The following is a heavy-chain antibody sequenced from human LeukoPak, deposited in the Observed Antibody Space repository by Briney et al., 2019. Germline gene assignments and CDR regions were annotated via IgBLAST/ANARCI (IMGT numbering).Heavy chain of an antibody. J-gene: IGHJ5*02. V-gene: IGHV4-59*01. CDR2: ISNSGTT. Sequence: SETLSLTCTVSGGSINDYYWTWIRQAPEKGLEWIGYISNSGTTDYNPSLKSRVTMSVDTSKTEFSLKLTSVTAADTAMYYCARVVRGAVTSNWFDPWGQGTLVTVSS. CDR1: GGSINDYY. CDR3: ARVVRGAVTSNWFDP. D-gene: IGHD4-17*01.